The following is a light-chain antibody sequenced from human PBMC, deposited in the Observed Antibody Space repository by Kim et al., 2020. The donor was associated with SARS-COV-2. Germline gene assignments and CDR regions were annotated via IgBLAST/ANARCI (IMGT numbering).Light chain of an antibody. V-gene: IGLV4-69*01. CDR3: QIWGTGMGE. Sequence: QLVLTQSPSASASLGAAVKLTCTLSSGHSRYAITWHQQQPEKGPRYLMKVNSDGTHTKGDGIPDRFSGSSSGTERYLSISSLQSGDEADYYCQIWGTGMGEFGGGTQLTVL. J-gene: IGLJ3*02. CDR2: VNSDGTH. CDR1: SGHSRYA.